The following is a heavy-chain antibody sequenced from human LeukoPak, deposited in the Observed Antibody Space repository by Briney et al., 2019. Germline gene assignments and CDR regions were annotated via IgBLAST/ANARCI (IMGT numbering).Heavy chain of an antibody. CDR3: ASHSKKKVLRFFDGYYGMDV. CDR1: GGSISSYY. V-gene: IGHV4-59*08. Sequence: SETLSLTCTVSGGSISSYYWSWIRQPPGQGLKWIGYICYSGSTNYNPSLKSRVTISVDTSKHQFSLKLSSLTAADPAVYSCASHSKKKVLRFFDGYYGMDVWGQGTPVTVSS. CDR2: ICYSGST. D-gene: IGHD3-3*01. J-gene: IGHJ6*02.